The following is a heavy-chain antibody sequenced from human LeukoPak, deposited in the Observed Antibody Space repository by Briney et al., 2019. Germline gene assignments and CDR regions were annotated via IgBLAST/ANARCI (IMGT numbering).Heavy chain of an antibody. CDR3: ARDLGYSGYDRSEYYFDY. Sequence: GGSLRLSCAASGFTFSSYWMSWIRQAPGKGLEWVSYISSSGSTIYYADSVKGRFTISRDNAKNSLYLQMNSLRAEDTAVHYCARDLGYSGYDRSEYYFDYWGQGTLVTVSS. J-gene: IGHJ4*02. CDR1: GFTFSSYW. CDR2: ISSSGSTI. D-gene: IGHD5-12*01. V-gene: IGHV3-11*01.